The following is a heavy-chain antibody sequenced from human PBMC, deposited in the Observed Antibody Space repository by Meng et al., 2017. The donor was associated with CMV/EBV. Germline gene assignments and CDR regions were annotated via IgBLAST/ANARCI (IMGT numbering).Heavy chain of an antibody. Sequence: HESVPGLVKPSQTLSLTCTVSGVSISSSDYYWSWIRQPPGKGLEWIGYIYYSGSTYYNPSLKSRVTISVDTSKNQFSLKLSSVTAADTAVYYCARVGRTSCYDYWGQGTLVTVSS. CDR1: GVSISSSDYY. CDR2: IYYSGST. CDR3: ARVGRTSCYDY. D-gene: IGHD2-2*01. V-gene: IGHV4-30-4*08. J-gene: IGHJ4*02.